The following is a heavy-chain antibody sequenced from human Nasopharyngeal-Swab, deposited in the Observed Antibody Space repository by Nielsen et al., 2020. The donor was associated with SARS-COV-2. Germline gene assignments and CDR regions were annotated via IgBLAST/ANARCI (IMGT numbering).Heavy chain of an antibody. V-gene: IGHV3-11*01. Sequence: GESLKISCAASGLNFSDYYMRWIRQAPGKGLEWVSYISTTGTTMYYADSVKGRFIISRDNAKNSLFLQMNSLRAEDMAVYYCARGLRGRTDFDYWGQGTLVTVSS. CDR1: GLNFSDYY. CDR3: ARGLRGRTDFDY. CDR2: ISTTGTTM. J-gene: IGHJ4*02. D-gene: IGHD3/OR15-3a*01.